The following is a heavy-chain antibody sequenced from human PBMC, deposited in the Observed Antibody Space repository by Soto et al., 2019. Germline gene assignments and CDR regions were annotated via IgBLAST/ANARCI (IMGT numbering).Heavy chain of an antibody. Sequence: ASVKVSCQASGYTYNSYSISWVRQAPGQGLEWMGWISAYNDNTNYAQNLQGRVTMTTDTSTSTAYMELRSLRSDDTAVYYCARESPPADYWGQGTLVTVSS. V-gene: IGHV1-18*01. CDR2: ISAYNDNT. CDR1: GYTYNSYS. J-gene: IGHJ4*02. CDR3: ARESPPADY.